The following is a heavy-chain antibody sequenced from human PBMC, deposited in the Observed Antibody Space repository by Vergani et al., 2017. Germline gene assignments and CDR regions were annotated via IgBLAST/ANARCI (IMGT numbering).Heavy chain of an antibody. D-gene: IGHD2-15*01. Sequence: EVQLLESGGGLVQPGGSLRLSCAASGFTFSSYAMSWVRQAPGKGLEWVSAISGSGGSTYYADSVKGRFTISRGNSKNTLYLQMNSLRAEDTAVYYGAKGGYCSCGSCYWGVRNAFDIWGQGTMVTVSS. V-gene: IGHV3-23*01. CDR3: AKGGYCSCGSCYWGVRNAFDI. CDR1: GFTFSSYA. J-gene: IGHJ3*02. CDR2: ISGSGGST.